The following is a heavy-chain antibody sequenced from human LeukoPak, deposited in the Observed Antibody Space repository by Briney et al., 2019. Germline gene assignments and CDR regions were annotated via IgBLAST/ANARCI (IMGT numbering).Heavy chain of an antibody. CDR1: GFTFSSYA. CDR3: ARNTDY. CDR2: ISYDGSNK. V-gene: IGHV3-30*01. Sequence: PGRSLRFSCAASGFTFSSYATHWVRQAPGKGLEWVAVISYDGSNKYYADSVKGRFTISRDNSKNTLYLQMNSLRAEDTAVYYCARNTDYWGQGTLVTVSS. J-gene: IGHJ4*02.